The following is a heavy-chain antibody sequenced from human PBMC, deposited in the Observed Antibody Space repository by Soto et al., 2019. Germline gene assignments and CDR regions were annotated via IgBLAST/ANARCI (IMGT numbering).Heavy chain of an antibody. Sequence: LRXSCAASGFTFSSYAMSWVRQAPGKGLEWVSGITGSGVMTYYGDSVRGRFTISRDNSKNTLYLQMNSLRAEDTAVYYCAKDYYDSSGSRYFYELAVWGQGTTVTVSS. CDR1: GFTFSSYA. V-gene: IGHV3-23*01. D-gene: IGHD3-22*01. CDR2: ITGSGVMT. J-gene: IGHJ6*02. CDR3: AKDYYDSSGSRYFYELAV.